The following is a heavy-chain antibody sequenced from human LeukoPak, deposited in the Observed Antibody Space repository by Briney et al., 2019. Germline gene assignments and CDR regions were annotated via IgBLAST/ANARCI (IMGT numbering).Heavy chain of an antibody. CDR1: GFTFSSYP. D-gene: IGHD6-19*01. J-gene: IGHJ4*02. CDR2: ISDSGGNT. CDR3: ARGIRPSSGYSSGWFLDDY. Sequence: GGSLRLSCAASGFTFSSYPMSWVRQAPWERLQWVSGISDSGGNTYYADSVRGRFTISRDNSKNTLYLQMNSLRAEDTAVYYCARGIRPSSGYSSGWFLDDYWGQGTLVTVSS. V-gene: IGHV3-23*01.